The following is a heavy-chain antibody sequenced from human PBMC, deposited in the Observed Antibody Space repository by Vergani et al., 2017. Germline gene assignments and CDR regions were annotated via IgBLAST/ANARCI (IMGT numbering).Heavy chain of an antibody. CDR2: IRSKAYGGTT. D-gene: IGHD6-19*01. CDR3: ARDYRSVAGPVYYMDV. CDR1: GFTFGDYA. J-gene: IGHJ6*03. Sequence: EVQLVESGGGLVQPGRSLRLSCTASGFTFGDYAMSWFRQAPGKGLEWVGFIRSKAYGGTTEYAASVKGRFTISRDDSKSIAYLQMNSLRVEDTAVYYCARDYRSVAGPVYYMDVWGKGTKVTVSS. V-gene: IGHV3-49*03.